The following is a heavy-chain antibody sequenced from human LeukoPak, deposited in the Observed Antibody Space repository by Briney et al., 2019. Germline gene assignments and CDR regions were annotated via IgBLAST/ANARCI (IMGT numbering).Heavy chain of an antibody. CDR2: IHTSGTT. D-gene: IGHD3-16*01. CDR3: ARGDLYDGGGRNWFDP. Sequence: SETLSLTCTVSGDSMRSFYWSFIRQPAGKGLEWIARIHTSGTTWYNASFKSRVVMSLDTCKNHFSLRLTSVTAADTAVYYCARGDLYDGGGRNWFDPWGQGTLVTVSS. V-gene: IGHV4-4*07. J-gene: IGHJ5*02. CDR1: GDSMRSFY.